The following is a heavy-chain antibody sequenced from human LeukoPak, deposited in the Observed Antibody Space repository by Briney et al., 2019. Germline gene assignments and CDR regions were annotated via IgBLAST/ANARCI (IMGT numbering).Heavy chain of an antibody. J-gene: IGHJ4*02. CDR3: ARFWWNDYFDY. Sequence: PGGSLRLSCAASGFTFSSYSMNWVRQAPGKGLEWVSYISSSSSTIYYADSVKGRFTISRDNAKNSLYLQMNSLRAEDTAVYYCARFWWNDYFDYWGQGTLVTVSS. D-gene: IGHD1-1*01. CDR2: ISSSSSTI. CDR1: GFTFSSYS. V-gene: IGHV3-48*01.